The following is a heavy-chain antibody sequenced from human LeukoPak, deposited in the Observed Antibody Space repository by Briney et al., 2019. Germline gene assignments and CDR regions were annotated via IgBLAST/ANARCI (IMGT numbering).Heavy chain of an antibody. CDR2: IWYNGSNK. CDR3: AKDKIDSEITMIVSEYYFDY. CDR1: GFTFSSYG. J-gene: IGHJ4*02. V-gene: IGHV3-33*06. D-gene: IGHD3-22*01. Sequence: GGSLRPSCAASGFTFSSYGMHWVRQAPGKGLEWVAVIWYNGSNKYYADSVKGRFTISRDNSKNTLYLQMNSLRAVDTAVYYCAKDKIDSEITMIVSEYYFDYWGQGTLVTVSS.